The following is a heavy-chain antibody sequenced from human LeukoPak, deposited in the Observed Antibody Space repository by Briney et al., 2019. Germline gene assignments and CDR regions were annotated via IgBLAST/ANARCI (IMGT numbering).Heavy chain of an antibody. CDR1: GFTFSSYS. D-gene: IGHD6-13*01. Sequence: GGSLRLSCAASGFTFSSYSMTWVRQAPGKGLEWVSSISSSSSYIYYADSVKGRFTTSRDNAKNSLYLQMNSLRAEDTAVYYCARDSSSWYRPDYWGQGTLVTVSS. J-gene: IGHJ4*02. CDR2: ISSSSSYI. CDR3: ARDSSSWYRPDY. V-gene: IGHV3-21*01.